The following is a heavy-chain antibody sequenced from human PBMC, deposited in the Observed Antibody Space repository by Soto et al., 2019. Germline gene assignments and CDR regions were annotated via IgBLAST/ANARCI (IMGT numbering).Heavy chain of an antibody. J-gene: IGHJ4*02. V-gene: IGHV3-30*18. CDR3: AKDLMYYYDSSGYPAPLDY. Sequence: WGSLRLSCAASGFTFSSYGMHWVRQAPGKGLEWVAVISYDGSNKYYADSVKGRFTISRDNSKNTLYLQMNSLRAEDTAVYYCAKDLMYYYDSSGYPAPLDYWGEGNMVTVSA. D-gene: IGHD3-22*01. CDR1: GFTFSSYG. CDR2: ISYDGSNK.